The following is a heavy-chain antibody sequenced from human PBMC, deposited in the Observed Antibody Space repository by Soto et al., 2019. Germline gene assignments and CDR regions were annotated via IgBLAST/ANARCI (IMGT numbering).Heavy chain of an antibody. CDR2: ISGSGGST. CDR1: GFTFSSYA. J-gene: IGHJ4*02. V-gene: IGHV3-23*01. Sequence: GGSLRLSCAASGFTFSSYAMSWVRQAPGKGLEWVSAISGSGGSTYYADSVKVRFTISRDNSKNTLYLQMNSLRAEDTAVYYCAPFIAVAGQDYFDYWGQGTLVTVSS. D-gene: IGHD6-19*01. CDR3: APFIAVAGQDYFDY.